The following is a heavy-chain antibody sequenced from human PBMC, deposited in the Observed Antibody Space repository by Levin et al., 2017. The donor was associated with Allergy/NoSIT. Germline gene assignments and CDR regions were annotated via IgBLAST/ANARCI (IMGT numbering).Heavy chain of an antibody. CDR1: GGSISRYY. J-gene: IGHJ4*02. D-gene: IGHD4/OR15-4a*01. Sequence: SETLSLTCTVSGGSISRYYWSWIRQPPGKGLEWIGYIYYSGSTNYNPSLKSRVTISVDTSKNQFSLKLSSVTAADTAVYYCARQSDYGSLGRPVFNYWGQGTLVTVSS. CDR2: IYYSGST. V-gene: IGHV4-59*01. CDR3: ARQSDYGSLGRPVFNY.